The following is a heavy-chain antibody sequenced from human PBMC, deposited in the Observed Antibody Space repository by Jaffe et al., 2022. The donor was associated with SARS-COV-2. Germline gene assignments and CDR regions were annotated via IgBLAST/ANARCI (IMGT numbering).Heavy chain of an antibody. J-gene: IGHJ4*02. D-gene: IGHD2-15*01. CDR2: ISYDGSNK. CDR1: GFTFSSYA. CDR3: ARDGEPESIGSKVVVVAATLDY. V-gene: IGHV3-30-3*01. Sequence: QVQLVESGGGVVQPGRSLRLSCAASGFTFSSYAMHWVRQAPGKGLEWVAVISYDGSNKYYADSVKGRFTISRDNSKNTLYLQMNSLRAEDTAVYYCARDGEPESIGSKVVVVAATLDYWGQGTLVTVSS.